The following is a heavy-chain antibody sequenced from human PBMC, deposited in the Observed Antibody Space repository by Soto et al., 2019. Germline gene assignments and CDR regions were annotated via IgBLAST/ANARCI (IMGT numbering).Heavy chain of an antibody. D-gene: IGHD1-1*01. CDR2: MNPNSGNT. CDR3: AREGDGTLYYYYYGMDV. CDR1: GYTFTSYD. Sequence: ASVKVSCKASGYTFTSYDINWVRQATGQGLEWMGWMNPNSGNTGYAQKFQGRVTMTRNTSISTAYMELGSLRSEDTAVYYCAREGDGTLYYYYYGMDVWGQGTTVTVSS. J-gene: IGHJ6*02. V-gene: IGHV1-8*01.